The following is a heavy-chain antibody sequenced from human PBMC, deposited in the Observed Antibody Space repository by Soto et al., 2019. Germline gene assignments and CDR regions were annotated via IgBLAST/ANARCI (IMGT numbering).Heavy chain of an antibody. V-gene: IGHV3-53*01. Sequence: HPGWSLRLSCAVSGFNVTNTYMSWVRQAPGKGLEWVSVIYRGFSTFYADSVKGRFTVSRDDSKNTVSLQMNSLRAEDTAVYYCARDRSDSSRDDSFDIWGQGTMVTGSS. CDR1: GFNVTNTY. CDR3: ARDRSDSSRDDSFDI. CDR2: IYRGFST. J-gene: IGHJ3*02. D-gene: IGHD6-6*01.